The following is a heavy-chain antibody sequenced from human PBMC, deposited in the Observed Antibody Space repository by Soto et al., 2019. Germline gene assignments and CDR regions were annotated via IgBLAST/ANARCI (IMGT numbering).Heavy chain of an antibody. CDR3: ARDNSGYDFYFDY. CDR2: ISSSSSYI. J-gene: IGHJ4*02. Sequence: GGSLRLSCAASGFTFSTYSMNWVRQAPGKGLKWVSSISSSSSYIYYADSVKGRFTISRDNAKNSLYLQMNSLRAEDTAVYYCARDNSGYDFYFDYWGQGTLVTVSS. CDR1: GFTFSTYS. V-gene: IGHV3-21*01. D-gene: IGHD5-12*01.